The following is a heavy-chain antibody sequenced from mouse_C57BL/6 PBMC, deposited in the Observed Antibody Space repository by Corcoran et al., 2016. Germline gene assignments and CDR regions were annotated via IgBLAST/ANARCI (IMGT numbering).Heavy chain of an antibody. D-gene: IGHD3-2*02. CDR1: GFNIKDYY. CDR2: IDPEDGET. Sequence: EVQLQQSGAELVKPGASVKLSCTASGFNIKDYYMHWVKQRTEQGLEWIGRIDPEDGETKCAPKFQGKATITADTSSNTAYLQLSSLTSEDTAVYYCARAQATDYWGQGTSVTVSS. V-gene: IGHV14-2*01. J-gene: IGHJ4*01. CDR3: ARAQATDY.